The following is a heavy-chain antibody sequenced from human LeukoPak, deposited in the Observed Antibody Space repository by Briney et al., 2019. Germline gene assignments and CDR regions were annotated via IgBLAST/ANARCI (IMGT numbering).Heavy chain of an antibody. CDR2: ISSSSSTI. Sequence: GGSLRLSCAASGSTFSDYTMNWVRQAPGKGLQWVSYISSSSSTIYYADSVKGRFTISRDNAKNSLYLQMNSLRAEDTAVYYCVRDRGYSYGPYDYWGQGTLVTVSS. J-gene: IGHJ4*02. CDR3: VRDRGYSYGPYDY. V-gene: IGHV3-48*01. CDR1: GSTFSDYT. D-gene: IGHD5-18*01.